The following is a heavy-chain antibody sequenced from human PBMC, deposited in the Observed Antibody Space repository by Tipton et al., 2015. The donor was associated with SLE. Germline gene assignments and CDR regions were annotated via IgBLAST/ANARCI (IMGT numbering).Heavy chain of an antibody. J-gene: IGHJ4*02. Sequence: GSLRLSCAPSGLTFSRSDMHWVRQAPGKGLEWVAFIRFVGQITYIADSVKGRFTISRDNSKSTLFLQMNRLRAEDTAVYYCARRADYWGQGTLVTVSS. CDR2: IRFVGQIT. CDR3: ARRADY. D-gene: IGHD5-24*01. V-gene: IGHV3-30*02. CDR1: GLTFSRSD.